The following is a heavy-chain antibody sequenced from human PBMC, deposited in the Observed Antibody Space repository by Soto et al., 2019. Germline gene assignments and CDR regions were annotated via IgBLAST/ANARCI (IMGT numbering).Heavy chain of an antibody. CDR1: GFTFSSYA. CDR3: ARDKSPYSSGWHNRHFDY. D-gene: IGHD6-19*01. Sequence: QVQLVESGGGVVQXGXSLRLSCAASGFTFSSYAMHWVRQAPGKGLEWVAVISYDGSNKYYADSVKGRFTISRDNSKNTLYLQMNSLRAEDTAVYYCARDKSPYSSGWHNRHFDYWGQGTLVTVSS. V-gene: IGHV3-30-3*01. J-gene: IGHJ4*02. CDR2: ISYDGSNK.